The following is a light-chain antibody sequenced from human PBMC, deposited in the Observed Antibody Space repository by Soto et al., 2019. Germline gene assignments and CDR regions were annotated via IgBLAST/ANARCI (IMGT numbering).Light chain of an antibody. J-gene: IGLJ1*01. CDR3: LLSYSGARV. CDR1: TGAVTRGHY. V-gene: IGLV7-46*01. Sequence: QAVVTQEPSLTVSPGGTVTLTCGSSTGAVTRGHYPYWFQQRPGQAPRTLIYATSNTQSWTPARFSGCLLGGKAALALSGAQPEDEGEYYCLLSYSGARVFGDGTKVTVL. CDR2: ATS.